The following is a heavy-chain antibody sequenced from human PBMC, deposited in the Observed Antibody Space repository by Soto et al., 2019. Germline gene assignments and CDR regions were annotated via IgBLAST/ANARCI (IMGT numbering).Heavy chain of an antibody. D-gene: IGHD3-3*01. Sequence: PGGSLRLSCVASGFSFSGHGIHWVRQAPNKGLEWVAVVSYDGTNKYYTDSVKGRFIISRDNSKNVLYLEMSSLRVEDSAIYYCAKDLGRFPIFGVANCGMDVWGQGATVTVSS. CDR3: AKDLGRFPIFGVANCGMDV. V-gene: IGHV3-30*18. CDR1: GFSFSGHG. CDR2: VSYDGTNK. J-gene: IGHJ6*02.